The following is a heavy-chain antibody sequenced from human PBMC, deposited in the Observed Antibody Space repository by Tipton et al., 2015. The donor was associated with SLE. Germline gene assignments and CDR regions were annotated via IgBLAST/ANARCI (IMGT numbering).Heavy chain of an antibody. V-gene: IGHV4-4*02. CDR3: AKDYNHDNADYN. Sequence: SLRLFCAVSGGSIRSSNWWSWVRQPPGKGLEWIGEIHHSGSTNSNPSLKSRVTISVDKSKNQFSLKLSSVTVADTAVYYCAKDYNHDNADYNWGQGTLVIVSS. J-gene: IGHJ4*02. CDR1: GGSIRSSNW. D-gene: IGHD4-17*01. CDR2: IHHSGST.